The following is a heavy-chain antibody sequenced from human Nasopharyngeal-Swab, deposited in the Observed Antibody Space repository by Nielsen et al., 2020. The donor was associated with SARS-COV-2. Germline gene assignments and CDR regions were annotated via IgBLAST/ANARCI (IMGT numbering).Heavy chain of an antibody. CDR2: INAGNGNT. CDR1: GYTFTSYA. V-gene: IGHV1-3*01. CDR3: ARDQSSGWYGALYYYYGMDV. J-gene: IGHJ6*02. D-gene: IGHD6-19*01. Sequence: ASVKVSCKASGYTFTSYAMHWVRQAAGQRLEWMGWINAGNGNTKYSQKFQGRVTITRDTSASTAYMELSSLRSEDTAVYYCARDQSSGWYGALYYYYGMDVWGQGTTVTVSS.